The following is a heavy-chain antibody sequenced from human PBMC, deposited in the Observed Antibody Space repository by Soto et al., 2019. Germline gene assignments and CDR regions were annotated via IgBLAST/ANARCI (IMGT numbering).Heavy chain of an antibody. CDR1: VFPFRSYC. CDR2: IKQDGSEK. J-gene: IGHJ4*02. D-gene: IGHD6-13*01. Sequence: PWVSMRLSISASVFPFRSYCMSWVRQAPGKGLEWVANIKQDGSEKYYVDSVKGRFTISRDNAKNSLYLQMNSLRAEDTAVYYCARDRPALYSSSWSFYFDYWGQGTLVTVSS. V-gene: IGHV3-7*01. CDR3: ARDRPALYSSSWSFYFDY.